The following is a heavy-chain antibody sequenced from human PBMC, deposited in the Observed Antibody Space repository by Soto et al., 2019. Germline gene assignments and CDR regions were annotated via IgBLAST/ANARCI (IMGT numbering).Heavy chain of an antibody. CDR2: ISYDGNNQ. Sequence: QVQLVESGGGVVQPGRSLRLSCAASGFTFSTYAMHWFRQARGKGLEWVAVISYDGNNQYYADSVKGRFTISRDNSKNTLYLQMNSLRPEDTAVFYCARDRLMGATDYWGQGTLVTVSS. D-gene: IGHD1-26*01. V-gene: IGHV3-30-3*01. CDR3: ARDRLMGATDY. J-gene: IGHJ4*02. CDR1: GFTFSTYA.